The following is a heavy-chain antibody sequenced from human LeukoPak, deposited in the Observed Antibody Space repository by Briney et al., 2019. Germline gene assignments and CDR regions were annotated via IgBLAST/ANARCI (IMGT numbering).Heavy chain of an antibody. CDR2: TYYSGST. Sequence: PSETLSLTCTVSGGSISSSSYYWGWIRQPPGEGLEWIWSTYYSGSTYYNPSLKSRVTISVDTSKNQFSLKLSSVTAADTAVYYCARGRVGATTFFDYWGQGTLVTVSS. J-gene: IGHJ4*02. CDR1: GGSISSSSYY. CDR3: ARGRVGATTFFDY. D-gene: IGHD1-26*01. V-gene: IGHV4-39*07.